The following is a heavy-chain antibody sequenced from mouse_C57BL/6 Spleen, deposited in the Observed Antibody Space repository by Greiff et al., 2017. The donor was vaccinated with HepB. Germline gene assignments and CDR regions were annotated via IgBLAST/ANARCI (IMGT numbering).Heavy chain of an antibody. CDR2: IYPGDGDT. V-gene: IGHV1-80*01. CDR3: VFDYDGYFDV. Sequence: VQLQQSGAELVKPGASVKISCKASGYAFSSYWMNWVEQRPGKGLEWIGQIYPGDGDTNYNGKFKGKATLTADKSSSTAYMQLSSLTSEDSAVYFCVFDYDGYFDVWGTGTTVTVSS. J-gene: IGHJ1*03. D-gene: IGHD2-4*01. CDR1: GYAFSSYW.